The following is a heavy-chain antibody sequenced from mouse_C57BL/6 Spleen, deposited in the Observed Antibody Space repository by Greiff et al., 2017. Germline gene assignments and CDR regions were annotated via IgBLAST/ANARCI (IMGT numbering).Heavy chain of an antibody. CDR3: ARWRVYDGYPYYFDY. D-gene: IGHD2-3*01. CDR2: IDPSDSYT. J-gene: IGHJ2*01. Sequence: QVQLQQPGAELVMPGASVKLSCKASGYTFTSYWMHWVKQRPGQGLEWIGEIDPSDSYTNYNQKFKGKSTLTVDKSSSTAYMQLSSLTSEDSAVYYCARWRVYDGYPYYFDYWGQGTTRTVSS. V-gene: IGHV1-69*01. CDR1: GYTFTSYW.